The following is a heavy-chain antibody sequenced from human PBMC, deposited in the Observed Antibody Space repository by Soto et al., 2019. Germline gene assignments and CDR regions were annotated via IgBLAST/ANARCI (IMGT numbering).Heavy chain of an antibody. CDR3: TATLGVVGPTTGSDY. V-gene: IGHV3-30*04. D-gene: IGHD1-26*01. Sequence: QVQLVESGGGVVQPGRSQRLSCAASGFTFSNYAMHWVRQAPGKGLEWVAVIEYDGSSKYHADSVKGRFTISRDNSKKTLYLQMSSLSPEDTAVYYCTATLGVVGPTTGSDYWGQGTRVTVSS. J-gene: IGHJ4*02. CDR1: GFTFSNYA. CDR2: IEYDGSSK.